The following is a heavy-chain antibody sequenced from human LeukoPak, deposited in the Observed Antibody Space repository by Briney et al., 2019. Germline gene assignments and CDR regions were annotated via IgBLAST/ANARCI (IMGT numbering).Heavy chain of an antibody. CDR3: ARESVAAGTRWFDY. Sequence: SETLSLTCTVFGGYISDYFWTWIRQSVGKGLEWIGRVQISENNNYNPSLRSRVTLSLDTSKNQFSLHLTSVTAADTAIYYCARESVAAGTRWFDYWGQGTLVTVSS. CDR2: VQISENN. CDR1: GGYISDYF. D-gene: IGHD6-13*01. V-gene: IGHV4-4*07. J-gene: IGHJ4*02.